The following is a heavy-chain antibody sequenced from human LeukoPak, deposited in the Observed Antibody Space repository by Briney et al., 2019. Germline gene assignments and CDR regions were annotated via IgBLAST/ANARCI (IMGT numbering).Heavy chain of an antibody. CDR2: ISGSGGST. CDR1: GFTVSSYA. V-gene: IGHV3-23*01. D-gene: IGHD1-26*01. Sequence: PGGSLRLSCAASGFTVSSYAMSWVRQAPGKGLEWVSAISGSGGSTYYADSVKGRFTISRDNSKNTLYLQMNSLRAEDTAVYYCAHQGEQPVSPFDPWGQGTLVTVSS. CDR3: AHQGEQPVSPFDP. J-gene: IGHJ5*02.